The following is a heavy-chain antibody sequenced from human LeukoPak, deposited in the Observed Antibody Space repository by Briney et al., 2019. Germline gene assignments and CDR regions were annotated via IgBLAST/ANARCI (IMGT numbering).Heavy chain of an antibody. CDR1: GFTFSHYW. D-gene: IGHD5-12*01. CDR2: INQDGSEE. CDR3: VRDGGVSGYDLLDY. V-gene: IGHV3-7*01. Sequence: GGPLRLSCAASGFTFSHYWMTWVRRAPGKGLEWVAQINQDGSEEYYMDSVKARFTISRDNAKNSVFLQMNSLRAEDTAVYYCVRDGGVSGYDLLDYWGQGTLVTVSS. J-gene: IGHJ4*02.